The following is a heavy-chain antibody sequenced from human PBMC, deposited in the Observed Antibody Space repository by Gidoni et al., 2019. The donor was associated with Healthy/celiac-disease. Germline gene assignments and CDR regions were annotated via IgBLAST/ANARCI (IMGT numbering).Heavy chain of an antibody. CDR2: ISGSGGFT. V-gene: IGHV3-23*01. J-gene: IGHJ4*02. D-gene: IGHD3-10*01. Sequence: EVQLLESGGGLVQPGGSLRLSCVASGFTFSSYAMSWVRQAPGKGLEGVSAISGSGGFTYYADSVKGRFTISRDNSKNTLFLLMNSLRAEDTAAYYCAKGDHYGSGSPPYYFDYWGQGTLVTVSS. CDR3: AKGDHYGSGSPPYYFDY. CDR1: GFTFSSYA.